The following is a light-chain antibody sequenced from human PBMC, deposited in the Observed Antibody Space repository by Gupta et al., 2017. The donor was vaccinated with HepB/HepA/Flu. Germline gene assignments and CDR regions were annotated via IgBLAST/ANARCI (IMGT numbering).Light chain of an antibody. CDR2: EAS. CDR1: QSVSSY. Sequence: EIVLTQSPVTLSLSHGERATLSCRDSQSVSSYLDWYQQKPGQAPRLLIYEASNRATGIPARFSGSGSGTDFTLTISSLEPEDFAVYYCQQRSNWPRGFTFGPGTKVDIK. J-gene: IGKJ3*01. CDR3: QQRSNWPRGFT. V-gene: IGKV3-11*01.